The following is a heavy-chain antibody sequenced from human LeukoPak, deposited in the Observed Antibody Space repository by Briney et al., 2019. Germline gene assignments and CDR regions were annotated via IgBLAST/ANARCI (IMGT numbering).Heavy chain of an antibody. CDR3: ARDNRNEVVPAAMARKHAFDI. Sequence: PSETLSLTCAVSGGSISSGGYSWSWIRQPPGKGLEWIGYIYHSGSTYYNPSPKSRVTISVDTSKNQFSLKLSSVTAADTAVYYCARDNRNEVVPAAMARKHAFDIWGQGTMVTVSS. J-gene: IGHJ3*02. D-gene: IGHD2-2*01. CDR1: GGSISSGGYS. V-gene: IGHV4-30-2*05. CDR2: IYHSGST.